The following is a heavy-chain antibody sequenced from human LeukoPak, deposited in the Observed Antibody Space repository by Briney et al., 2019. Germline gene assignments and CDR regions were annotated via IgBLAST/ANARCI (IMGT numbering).Heavy chain of an antibody. CDR3: ARERASGGTFSFDY. V-gene: IGHV1-69*13. D-gene: IGHD1-1*01. CDR2: IIPAFGSP. CDR1: GGSFSSYT. J-gene: IGHJ4*02. Sequence: SVKVPCKASGGSFSSYTFAWVRQAPGQGLEWMGGIIPAFGSPNYSQRFHGRVTITADESTSTAYMDLSSLRSDDTALYYCARERASGGTFSFDYWGQGTLVTVSS.